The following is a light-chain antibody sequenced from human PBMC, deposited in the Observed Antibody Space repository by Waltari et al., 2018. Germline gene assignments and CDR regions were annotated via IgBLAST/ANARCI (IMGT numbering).Light chain of an antibody. J-gene: IGKJ2*01. CDR2: WAS. Sequence: DIVMTQSPDSLAVSLGEGATINCKSSQSVLYSSNNKNYLAWYQQKPGQHPKLLIYWASTRESGVPDRFSGSGSGTDFTLTISSLQAEDVAVYYCQQYYSTPQTFGQGTKLEIK. CDR1: QSVLYSSNNKNY. V-gene: IGKV4-1*01. CDR3: QQYYSTPQT.